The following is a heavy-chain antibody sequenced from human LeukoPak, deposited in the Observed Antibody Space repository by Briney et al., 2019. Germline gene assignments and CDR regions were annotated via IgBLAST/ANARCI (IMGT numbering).Heavy chain of an antibody. CDR2: IYTSGST. Sequence: SETLSLTCTVSGGSISSYYWSWIRQPAGKGLEWIGRIYTSGSTNYNPSLKSRVTMSVDTSKNQFSLKLSSVTAADTAVYYCAREGDWYSRSWNPFDFWGQGTLVTVSS. V-gene: IGHV4-4*07. CDR3: AREGDWYSRSWNPFDF. D-gene: IGHD6-13*01. J-gene: IGHJ4*02. CDR1: GGSISSYY.